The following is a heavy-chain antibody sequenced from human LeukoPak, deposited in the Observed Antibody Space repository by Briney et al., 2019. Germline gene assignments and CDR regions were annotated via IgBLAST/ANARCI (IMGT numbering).Heavy chain of an antibody. CDR2: IYYSGST. J-gene: IGHJ3*02. V-gene: IGHV4-39*07. D-gene: IGHD4-23*01. Sequence: PSETLSLTCTVSGGSISSSSYYWGWIRQPPGKGLEWIGSIYYSGSTYYNPSLKSRVTISVDTSKNQFSLKLSSVTAADTAVYYCARDLPYYGGNRGRAFDIWGQGTMVTVSS. CDR3: ARDLPYYGGNRGRAFDI. CDR1: GGSISSSSYY.